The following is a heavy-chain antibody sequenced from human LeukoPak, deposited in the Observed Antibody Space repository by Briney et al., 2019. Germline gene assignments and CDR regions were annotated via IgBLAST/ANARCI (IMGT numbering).Heavy chain of an antibody. J-gene: IGHJ4*02. CDR2: ISWNSGSI. V-gene: IGHV3-9*03. D-gene: IGHD3-22*01. Sequence: GRSLRPSCAASGFTFDDYAMHWVRQAPGKGLEWVSGISWNSGSIAYADSVKGRFTISRDNAKNSLYLQMNSLRAEDMALYYCAKGDYYDSSGTSALDYWGQGTLVTVSS. CDR1: GFTFDDYA. CDR3: AKGDYYDSSGTSALDY.